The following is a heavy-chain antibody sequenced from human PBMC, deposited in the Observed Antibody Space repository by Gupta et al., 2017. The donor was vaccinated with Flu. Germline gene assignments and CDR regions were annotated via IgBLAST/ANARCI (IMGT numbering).Heavy chain of an antibody. D-gene: IGHD5-12*01. Sequence: QVQLQQWGAGLLKPSETLSLTCAVYGGSFSGYYWSWIRQPPGKGLEWIGEINHSGSTNYNPSLKSRVTISVDTSKNQFSLKLSSVTAADTAVYYCARAGATIPPPSSYDYWGQGTLVTVSS. J-gene: IGHJ4*02. CDR2: INHSGST. V-gene: IGHV4-34*01. CDR3: ARAGATIPPPSSYDY. CDR1: GGSFSGYY.